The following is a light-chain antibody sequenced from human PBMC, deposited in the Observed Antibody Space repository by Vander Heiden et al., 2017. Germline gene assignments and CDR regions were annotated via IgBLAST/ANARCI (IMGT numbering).Light chain of an antibody. J-gene: IGKJ1*01. CDR1: QSVGGNS. V-gene: IGKV3-20*01. CDR3: RQDDKSPKT. Sequence: EIVLTQSPGTLSLSPGERATLSCRASQSVGGNSLAWYQQKRGQAPRLLIYGASRRATGIPDRFSGSGSGTDFSLSISRLEPEDFAVYYCRQDDKSPKTFGQGTEVEIK. CDR2: GAS.